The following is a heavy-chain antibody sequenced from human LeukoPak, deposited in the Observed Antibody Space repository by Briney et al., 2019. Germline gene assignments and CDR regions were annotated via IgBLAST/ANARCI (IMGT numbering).Heavy chain of an antibody. D-gene: IGHD3-9*01. CDR3: AKDPLRYFDLNWFDP. CDR1: GFTFSSYA. J-gene: IGHJ5*02. Sequence: PGGSLRLSCAASGFTFSSYAMSWVRQAPGKGLEWVSTISGSGGSTYYADSVRGRFTISRDNSKNTLYLQMNSLRAEDTAVYYCAKDPLRYFDLNWFDPWGQGTLVTVSS. V-gene: IGHV3-23*01. CDR2: ISGSGGST.